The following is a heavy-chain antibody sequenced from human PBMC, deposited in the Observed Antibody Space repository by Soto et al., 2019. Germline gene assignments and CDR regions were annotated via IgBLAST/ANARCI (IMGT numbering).Heavy chain of an antibody. CDR1: GGSISSYY. V-gene: IGHV4-59*01. CDR3: ARVGAALYYYYGMDV. CDR2: IYYSGRT. D-gene: IGHD3-16*01. Sequence: QVQLQESGPGLVKPSETLSLTCTVSGGSISSYYWSWIRQPPGKGLEWIGYIYYSGRTNYNPSLKSRVTISVDTSKNQFSLKLSSVTAADTAVYYCARVGAALYYYYGMDVWGQGTTVTVSS. J-gene: IGHJ6*02.